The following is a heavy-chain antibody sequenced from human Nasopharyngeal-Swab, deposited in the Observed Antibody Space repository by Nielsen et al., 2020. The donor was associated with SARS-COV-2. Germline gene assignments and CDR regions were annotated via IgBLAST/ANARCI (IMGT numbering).Heavy chain of an antibody. D-gene: IGHD5-18*01. CDR3: ARDQYSYGAYQIDY. CDR2: ISSSSSTK. CDR1: GFTFSSYS. Sequence: GESLKISCAASGFTFSSYSMNWVRQAPGKGLEWVSYISSSSSTKYYEDSVKGRFTISRDNAKNSLYLQMNSLRAEDTAVYYCARDQYSYGAYQIDYWGQGTLVTVSS. V-gene: IGHV3-48*01. J-gene: IGHJ4*02.